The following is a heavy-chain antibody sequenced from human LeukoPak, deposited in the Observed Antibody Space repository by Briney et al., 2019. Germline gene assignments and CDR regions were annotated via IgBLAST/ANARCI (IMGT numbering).Heavy chain of an antibody. CDR3: AREGSSYYYYMDV. J-gene: IGHJ6*03. CDR1: GGSISSGSYY. Sequence: SETLSLTCTVSGGSISSGSYYWSWIRQPAGKGLEWIGRIYTGGSTNYNPSLKSRVTISVDTSKNQFSLKLSSVTAADTAVYYCAREGSSYYYYMDVWGKGTTVTVSS. V-gene: IGHV4-61*02. CDR2: IYTGGST. D-gene: IGHD6-6*01.